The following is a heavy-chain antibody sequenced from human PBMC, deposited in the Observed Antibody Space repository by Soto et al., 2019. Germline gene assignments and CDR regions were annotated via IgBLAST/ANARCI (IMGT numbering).Heavy chain of an antibody. D-gene: IGHD5-18*01. CDR3: AREELQLCSREAFRFDP. V-gene: IGHV4-31*03. Sequence: SETLSLTCTVSGGSISSGGYYWSWIRQHPGKGLEWIGYIYYSGSTYYNPSLKSRVTISVDTSKNQFSLKLSSVTAADTAVYYCAREELQLCSREAFRFDPWGQGTLVTVSS. CDR2: IYYSGST. CDR1: GGSISSGGYY. J-gene: IGHJ5*02.